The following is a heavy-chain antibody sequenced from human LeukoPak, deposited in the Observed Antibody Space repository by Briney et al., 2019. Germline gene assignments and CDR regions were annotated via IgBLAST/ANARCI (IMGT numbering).Heavy chain of an antibody. D-gene: IGHD3-22*01. CDR3: ARVESGYYDSFDI. CDR2: IFQSGST. J-gene: IGHJ3*02. V-gene: IGHV4-30-2*01. Sequence: PSETLSLTCTVSGGSISSGGHYWSWVRQTPGKGLEWIGYIFQSGSTYYNPSLKSRVTISVDRSKNQFSLKLSSVTAADTAVYYCARVESGYYDSFDIWGQGTMVIVSS. CDR1: GGSISSGGHY.